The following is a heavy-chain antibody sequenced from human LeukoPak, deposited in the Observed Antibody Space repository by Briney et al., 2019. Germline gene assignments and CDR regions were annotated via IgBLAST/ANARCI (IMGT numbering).Heavy chain of an antibody. V-gene: IGHV3-53*01. Sequence: GGSLRLSFAASGFTVSSNYMSWVGQTPGKGLEGVSVIYRGGSTSYADSVKGRFTVSRDNSKNTLYLQMNSLRPEDTAVYYCARADYWGQGALVTVSS. CDR1: GFTVSSNY. CDR2: IYRGGST. CDR3: ARADY. J-gene: IGHJ4*02.